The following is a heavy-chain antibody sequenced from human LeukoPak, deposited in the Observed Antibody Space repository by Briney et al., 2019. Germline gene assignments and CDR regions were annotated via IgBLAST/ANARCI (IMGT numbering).Heavy chain of an antibody. V-gene: IGHV3-30-3*01. CDR1: GFTFGSYS. CDR3: ARDYGGNSDFDY. D-gene: IGHD4-23*01. CDR2: ISDDGINK. Sequence: PGGSLRLSCAASGFTFGSYSMHWVRQAPGKGLEWVAVISDDGINKYYADSVKGRFTISRDNSRNTLYLQMNSLRAEDTAVYYCARDYGGNSDFDYWGQGTLVTVSS. J-gene: IGHJ4*02.